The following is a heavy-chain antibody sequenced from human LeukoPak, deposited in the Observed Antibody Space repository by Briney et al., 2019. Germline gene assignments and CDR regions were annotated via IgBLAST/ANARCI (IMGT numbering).Heavy chain of an antibody. V-gene: IGHV3-33*01. J-gene: IGHJ4*02. CDR2: IWYDGSNK. Sequence: GGSLRLSCAASGFTFSSYGMHWVSQAPGKGLEWVAVIWYDGSNKYYADSVKGRFTISRDNSKNTLYLQMNSLRAEDTAVYYCARQGRYSSSWTFYFDYWGQGTLVTVSS. D-gene: IGHD6-13*01. CDR3: ARQGRYSSSWTFYFDY. CDR1: GFTFSSYG.